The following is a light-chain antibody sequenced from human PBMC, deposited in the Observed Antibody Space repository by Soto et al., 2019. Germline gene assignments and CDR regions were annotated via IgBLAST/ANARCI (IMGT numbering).Light chain of an antibody. Sequence: QSVLTQPPSVSGAPGQRVTLSCTGGLSNIGSGYEVNWYQQLPGTAPKLLISGNTNRPSGVPDRFSGSRSGTSASLAITGLQAEDEADYFCQSYDSILHVVFGGGTQLTVL. V-gene: IGLV1-40*01. J-gene: IGLJ2*01. CDR1: LSNIGSGYE. CDR2: GNT. CDR3: QSYDSILHVV.